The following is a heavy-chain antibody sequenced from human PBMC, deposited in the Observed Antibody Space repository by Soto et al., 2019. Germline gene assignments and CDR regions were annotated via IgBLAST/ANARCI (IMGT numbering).Heavy chain of an antibody. Sequence: AAVKVSCKASGYTFTSYDINWVRQATGQGLEWMGWMNPNSGNTGYAQKFQGRVTMTRNTSISTAYMELSSLRSEDTAVYYCARGLSYDFWSGYYLNFVYWGQGTLVTVSS. V-gene: IGHV1-8*01. CDR3: ARGLSYDFWSGYYLNFVY. D-gene: IGHD3-3*01. CDR2: MNPNSGNT. J-gene: IGHJ4*02. CDR1: GYTFTSYD.